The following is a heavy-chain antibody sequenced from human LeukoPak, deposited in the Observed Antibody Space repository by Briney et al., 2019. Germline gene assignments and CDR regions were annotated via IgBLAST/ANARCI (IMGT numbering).Heavy chain of an antibody. D-gene: IGHD4-17*01. CDR3: AKDLYGDYLIPVLSGYFQH. Sequence: PGGSLRLSCAASGFTFSSYGMHWVRQAPGKGLEWVAVISYDGSNKYYADSVKGRFTISRDNSKNTLYLQMNSLRAEDTAVYYCAKDLYGDYLIPVLSGYFQHWGQGTLVTVSS. J-gene: IGHJ1*01. V-gene: IGHV3-30*18. CDR1: GFTFSSYG. CDR2: ISYDGSNK.